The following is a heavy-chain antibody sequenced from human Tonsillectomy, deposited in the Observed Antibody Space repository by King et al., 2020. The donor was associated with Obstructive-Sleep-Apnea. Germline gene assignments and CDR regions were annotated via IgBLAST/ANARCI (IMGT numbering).Heavy chain of an antibody. V-gene: IGHV4-39*07. Sequence: QLQESGPGLVKPSETLSLTCTVSGGSISSSSYYWGWIRQPPGKGLEWIGSIYYSGSTYYNPSLKSRVTISVDTSKNQFSLKLSSVTAADTAVYYCARDGTTVKGGDYWGQGTLVTVSS. D-gene: IGHD4-17*01. CDR3: ARDGTTVKGGDY. CDR1: GGSISSSSYY. J-gene: IGHJ4*02. CDR2: IYYSGST.